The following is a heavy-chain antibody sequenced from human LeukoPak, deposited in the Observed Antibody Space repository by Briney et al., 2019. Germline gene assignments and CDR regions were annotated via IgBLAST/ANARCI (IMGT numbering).Heavy chain of an antibody. CDR2: INPSGGST. CDR1: GYTFTSYY. V-gene: IGHV1-46*01. J-gene: IGHJ4*02. D-gene: IGHD2-15*01. CDR3: ARWGPNNCSGGSCYSDY. Sequence: ASVKVSCKASGYTFTSYYMHWVRQAPGQGLERMRIINPSGGSTSYAQKFQGRVTMTRDTSTSTVYMELSSLRSEDTAVYYCARWGPNNCSGGSCYSDYWGQGTLVTVSS.